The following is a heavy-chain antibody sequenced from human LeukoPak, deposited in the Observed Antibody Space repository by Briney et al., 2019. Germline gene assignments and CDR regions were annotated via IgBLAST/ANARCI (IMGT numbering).Heavy chain of an antibody. V-gene: IGHV1-69*13. CDR1: GSTFSNYP. CDR3: ARDSESTAPGGDFWGGYYVSGWFDP. J-gene: IGHJ5*02. Sequence: SVNVTFKSSGSTFSNYPISWLRPPPGQGLDWMGGIIPIFGTSNYARKFQGRVTITADESTSTVSMELSSLRSEYTAVYYCARDSESTAPGGDFWGGYYVSGWFDPWGQGTLVTVSS. CDR2: IIPIFGTS. D-gene: IGHD3-3*01.